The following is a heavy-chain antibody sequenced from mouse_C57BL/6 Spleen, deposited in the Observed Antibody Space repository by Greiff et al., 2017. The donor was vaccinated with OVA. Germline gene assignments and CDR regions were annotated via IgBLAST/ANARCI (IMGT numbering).Heavy chain of an antibody. Sequence: QVQLQQPGAELVRPGSSVKLSCKASGYTFTSYWMHWVKQRPIQGLEWIGNIDPSDSETHYNQKFKDKATLTVDKSSSTAYMQLSSLTSEDSAVYYCARDAQLGRRFAYWGQGTLVTVSA. J-gene: IGHJ3*01. D-gene: IGHD4-1*02. CDR3: ARDAQLGRRFAY. CDR2: IDPSDSET. V-gene: IGHV1-52*01. CDR1: GYTFTSYW.